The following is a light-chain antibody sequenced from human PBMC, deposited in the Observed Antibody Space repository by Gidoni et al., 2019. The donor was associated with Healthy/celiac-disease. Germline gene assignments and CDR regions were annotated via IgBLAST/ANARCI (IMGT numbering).Light chain of an antibody. CDR3: QQRSNRPPYT. CDR2: YAA. J-gene: IGKJ2*01. V-gene: IGKV3-11*01. CDR1: QRVSSY. Sequence: ELVLTQSPPTLSLSPGERATLSCRASQRVSSYLAWSQQKPGQAPSPLIFYAATRATGSPARCSSSRSGANYSPTISSLEPEEYAVNYCQQRSNRPPYTFGEGTKVEIK.